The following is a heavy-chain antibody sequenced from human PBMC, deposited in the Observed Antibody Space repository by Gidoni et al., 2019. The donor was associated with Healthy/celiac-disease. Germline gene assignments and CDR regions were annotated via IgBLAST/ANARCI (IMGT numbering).Heavy chain of an antibody. CDR2: IKQDGSGK. CDR1: GFTFSSYG. J-gene: IGHJ4*02. D-gene: IGHD2-2*01. Sequence: EVQLVESGGGLVQPGGSLRLSCAASGFTFSSYGMSWVRQAPGKGLEGVANIKQDGSGKYYVDSVKGRFTISRDNAKNSLYLQMNSLRAEDTAVYYCARDFEYCSSTSCYGVHFDYWGQGTLVTVSS. V-gene: IGHV3-7*04. CDR3: ARDFEYCSSTSCYGVHFDY.